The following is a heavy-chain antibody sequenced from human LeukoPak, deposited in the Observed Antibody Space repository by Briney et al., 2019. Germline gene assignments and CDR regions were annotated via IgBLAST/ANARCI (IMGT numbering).Heavy chain of an antibody. V-gene: IGHV3-11*01. J-gene: IGHJ6*03. D-gene: IGHD6-13*01. CDR3: AREGSSSWYTYYYYYYMDV. CDR2: ISSSGSTI. Sequence: PGGSLRLSCAASGFTFSDYYMSWIRQAPGKGLEWVSYISSSGSTIYYADSVKGRFTISRDNAKNSLYLQMNSLRAEDAAVYYCAREGSSSWYTYYYYYYMDVWGKGTTVTVSS. CDR1: GFTFSDYY.